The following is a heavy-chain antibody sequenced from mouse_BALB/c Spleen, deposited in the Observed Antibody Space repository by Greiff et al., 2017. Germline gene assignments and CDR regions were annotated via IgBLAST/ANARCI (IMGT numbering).Heavy chain of an antibody. Sequence: EVQRVESGGGLVKPGGSLKLSCAASGFAFSSYDMSWVRQTPEKRLEWVAYISSGGGSTYYPDTVKGRFTISRDNAKNTLYLQMSSLKSEDTAMYYCARHRSLYYYGIDWGQGTSVTVSS. CDR3: ARHRSLYYYGID. V-gene: IGHV5-12-1*01. CDR2: ISSGGGST. J-gene: IGHJ4*01. D-gene: IGHD1-1*01. CDR1: GFAFSSYD.